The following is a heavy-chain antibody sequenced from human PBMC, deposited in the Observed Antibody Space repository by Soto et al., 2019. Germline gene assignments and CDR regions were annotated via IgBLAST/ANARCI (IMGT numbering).Heavy chain of an antibody. J-gene: IGHJ4*02. D-gene: IGHD3-22*01. CDR2: INHSGST. Sequence: QVQLQQCAAGLLKPSKPLPLTGAVCGASCSCNNWRWLRQPRGGRVGWGGEINHSGSTNYNPSLKSRVTISVDTSKNQFSLKLSSVTAADTAVYYCAREVMRYYDSSGYSAFDYWGQGTLVTVSS. CDR1: GASCSCNN. CDR3: AREVMRYYDSSGYSAFDY. V-gene: IGHV4-34*01.